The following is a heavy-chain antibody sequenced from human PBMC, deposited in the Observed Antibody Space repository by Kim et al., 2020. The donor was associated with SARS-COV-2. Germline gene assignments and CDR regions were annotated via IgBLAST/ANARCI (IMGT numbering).Heavy chain of an antibody. CDR1: GFTFSSYG. CDR2: IWYDGSNK. J-gene: IGHJ4*02. CDR3: ASGPYSSGYFDY. Sequence: GGCLRLSCAASGFTFSSYGMHWVRQAPGKGLEWVAVIWYDGSNKYYADSVKGRFTISRDNSKNTLYLQMNSLRAEDTAVYYCASGPYSSGYFDYWGQGTLVTVSS. V-gene: IGHV3-33*01. D-gene: IGHD6-19*01.